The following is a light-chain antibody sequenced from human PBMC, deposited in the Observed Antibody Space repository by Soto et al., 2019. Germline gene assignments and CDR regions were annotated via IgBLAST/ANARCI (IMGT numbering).Light chain of an antibody. CDR1: QSVGSN. Sequence: EIVLTQSPGTLSLSPGERATLSCRASQSVGSNLAWYQQKPGQAPRLLIYGASTRATGIPDRFSGSGSGTEFTLTISRLQSEDFAVYYCQKYNNWPPITFGQGTRLEIK. J-gene: IGKJ5*01. CDR2: GAS. V-gene: IGKV3-15*01. CDR3: QKYNNWPPIT.